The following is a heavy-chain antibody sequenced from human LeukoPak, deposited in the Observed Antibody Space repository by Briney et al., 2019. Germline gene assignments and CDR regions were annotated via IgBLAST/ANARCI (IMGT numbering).Heavy chain of an antibody. J-gene: IGHJ4*02. D-gene: IGHD3-22*01. Sequence: SETLSLTCTVSGGSISSSSYYWGWIRQPPGKGLEWIGSIYYSGSTYYNPSLKSRVTISVDTSKNQFSLKLSSVTAADTAVYYCAREHYDSMGYWGQGTLVTVSS. CDR3: AREHYDSMGY. CDR1: GGSISSSSYY. CDR2: IYYSGST. V-gene: IGHV4-39*07.